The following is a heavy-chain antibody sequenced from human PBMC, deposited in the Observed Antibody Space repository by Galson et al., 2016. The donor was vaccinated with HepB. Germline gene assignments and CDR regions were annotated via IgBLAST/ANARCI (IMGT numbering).Heavy chain of an antibody. CDR2: IKRDGSET. V-gene: IGHV3-7*03. Sequence: SLRLSCAASGFTFSDYWMSWVRQAPGKGLEWVANIKRDGSETHYVDAVKGRFTISRDNAKNSLYLQMNSLRADDTAIYYCARDRRHWGPAIAFDSDYWGQVSLVTVSS. D-gene: IGHD2-21*01. CDR3: ARDRRHWGPAIAFDSDY. J-gene: IGHJ4*02. CDR1: GFTFSDYW.